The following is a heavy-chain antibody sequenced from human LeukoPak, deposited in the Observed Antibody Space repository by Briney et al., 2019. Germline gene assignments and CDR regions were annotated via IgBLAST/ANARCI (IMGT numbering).Heavy chain of an antibody. CDR3: ANNPQWLVDSAFDI. Sequence: PGRSLRLSCAAAGFNVSINYMSLGRQAPSQWLPWVSVIYSGGSTYYADSVKGRFTISRDNSKNTLYLQMNSLRAEDTAVYYCANNPQWLVDSAFDIWGQGTMVTVSS. CDR2: IYSGGST. J-gene: IGHJ3*02. CDR1: GFNVSINY. D-gene: IGHD6-19*01. V-gene: IGHV3-66*01.